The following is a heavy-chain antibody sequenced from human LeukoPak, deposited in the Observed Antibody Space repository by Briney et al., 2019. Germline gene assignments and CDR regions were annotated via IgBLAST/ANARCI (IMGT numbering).Heavy chain of an antibody. CDR3: ARRDITGIHY. CDR2: IYYSGST. Sequence: SETLSLTCAVYGGSFSGYYWSWIRQPPGKGLEWIGSIYYSGSTYYNPSLKSRVTISVDTSKNQFSLKLSSVTAADTAVYYCARRDITGIHYWGQGTLVTVSS. V-gene: IGHV4-34*01. D-gene: IGHD1-20*01. CDR1: GGSFSGYY. J-gene: IGHJ4*02.